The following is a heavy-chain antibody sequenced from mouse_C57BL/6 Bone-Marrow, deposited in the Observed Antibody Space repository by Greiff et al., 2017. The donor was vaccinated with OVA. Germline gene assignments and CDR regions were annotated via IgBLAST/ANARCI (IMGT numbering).Heavy chain of an antibody. CDR1: GYTFTSYW. J-gene: IGHJ3*01. V-gene: IGHV1-50*01. CDR2: IDPSDSYT. Sequence: VQLQQPGAELVKPGASVKLSCKASGYTFTSYWMQWVKQRPGQGLEWIGEIDPSDSYTNYNQKFKGKATLTVDTSSSTAYMQLSSLTSEDSAVYYCAPSYGYDGFAYWGQGTLVTVSA. D-gene: IGHD2-9*01. CDR3: APSYGYDGFAY.